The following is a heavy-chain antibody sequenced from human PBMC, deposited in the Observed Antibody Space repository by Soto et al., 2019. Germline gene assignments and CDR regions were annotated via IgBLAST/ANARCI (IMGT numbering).Heavy chain of an antibody. Sequence: ASVKVSCKASGYTFTSYYMHWVRQAPGQGLEWMGIINPSGGTTNYAQNFQGRVTMTTDTSTSTAYMELSSLRSEDTAVYYCARAPSDFWSGYYKGGYWFDPWGQGTLVTVSS. V-gene: IGHV1-46*01. J-gene: IGHJ5*02. CDR2: INPSGGTT. D-gene: IGHD3-3*01. CDR1: GYTFTSYY. CDR3: ARAPSDFWSGYYKGGYWFDP.